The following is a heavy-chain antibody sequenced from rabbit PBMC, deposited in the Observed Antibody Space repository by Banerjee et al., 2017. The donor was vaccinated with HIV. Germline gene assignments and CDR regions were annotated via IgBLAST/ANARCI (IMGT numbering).Heavy chain of an antibody. CDR3: ARGMLVLYAGMDL. V-gene: IGHV1S40*01. J-gene: IGHJ6*01. Sequence: QSLEESGGDLVKPGASLTLTCTASGFSFSNIYYMCWVRQAPGKGLEWIGCINTGSRNAYYASWVISRFTISKTSSTTVALHMTSLTAADTATYFCARGMLVLYAGMDLWGPGTLVTVS. CDR1: GFSFSNIYY. CDR2: INTGSRNA. D-gene: IGHD4-2*01.